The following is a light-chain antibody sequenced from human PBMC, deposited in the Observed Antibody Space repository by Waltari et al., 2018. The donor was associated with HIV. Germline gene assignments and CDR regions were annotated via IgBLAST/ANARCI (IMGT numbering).Light chain of an antibody. CDR2: EVT. J-gene: IGLJ1*01. V-gene: IGLV2-14*01. CDR3: TSYTSSSTYV. CDR1: NSDVGGYKF. Sequence: QSALTQPASVSGSPGQSITLSCTGTNSDVGGYKFVSWYQQHPGKAPQLMIYEVTNRPSGLSNRFSGSKSGNTASLTISGLQAEDEADYYCTSYTSSSTYVFGTGTKVTVL.